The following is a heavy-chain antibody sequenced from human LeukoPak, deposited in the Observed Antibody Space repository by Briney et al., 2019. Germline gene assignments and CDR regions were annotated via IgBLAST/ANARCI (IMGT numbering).Heavy chain of an antibody. CDR3: ARVGYSSSSSHFQH. D-gene: IGHD6-6*01. Sequence: GGSLRLSCTASGFTVATNYMNWVRQAPGKGLEWVSSISSSSSYIYYADSVKGRFTISRDNAKNSLYLQMNSLRAEDTAVYYCARVGYSSSSSHFQHWGQGTLVTVSS. J-gene: IGHJ1*01. V-gene: IGHV3-21*01. CDR1: GFTVATNY. CDR2: ISSSSSYI.